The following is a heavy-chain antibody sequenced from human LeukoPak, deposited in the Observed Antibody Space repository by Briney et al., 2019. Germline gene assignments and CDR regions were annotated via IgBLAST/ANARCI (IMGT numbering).Heavy chain of an antibody. V-gene: IGHV1-2*02. CDR1: GYSFSGYF. CDR3: ARDPKICSGVSCYPFYLDY. D-gene: IGHD2-15*01. CDR2: IHPNSGGT. J-gene: IGHJ4*02. Sequence: ASVKVSCKASGYSFSGYFIHWVRQAPGQGLEWMGWIHPNSGGTNSAQKFQGRVTMSRDTSNNTAYMELSRLRSDDTAVYYCARDPKICSGVSCYPFYLDYWGRGTWVTVPS.